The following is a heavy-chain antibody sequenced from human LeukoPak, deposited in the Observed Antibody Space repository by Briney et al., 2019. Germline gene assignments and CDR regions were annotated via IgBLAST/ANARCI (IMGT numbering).Heavy chain of an antibody. D-gene: IGHD3-22*01. Sequence: SETLSLTCTVSGGSISSYYWSWIRQPPGKGLEWIGYIYYSASTNYNPSLKSRVTISVDTSKNQFSLKLSSVTAADTAVYYCARHGSYYYDSSGYASGNWFDPWGQGTLVTVSS. V-gene: IGHV4-59*08. CDR3: ARHGSYYYDSSGYASGNWFDP. J-gene: IGHJ5*02. CDR2: IYYSAST. CDR1: GGSISSYY.